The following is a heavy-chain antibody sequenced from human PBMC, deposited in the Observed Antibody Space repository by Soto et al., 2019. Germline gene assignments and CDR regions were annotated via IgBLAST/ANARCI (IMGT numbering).Heavy chain of an antibody. CDR2: IYYTGTT. J-gene: IGHJ5*02. CDR3: ARERAAPSWIDP. D-gene: IGHD6-6*01. Sequence: SETLSLTCSVSGTSIRGYYWTWIRQPPGKGLEWIGYIYYTGTTEYNPSLKSRVTISVDTSKNQFSLRLNSVTAADTGIYYCARERAAPSWIDPWGQGILVTVSS. V-gene: IGHV4-59*01. CDR1: GTSIRGYY.